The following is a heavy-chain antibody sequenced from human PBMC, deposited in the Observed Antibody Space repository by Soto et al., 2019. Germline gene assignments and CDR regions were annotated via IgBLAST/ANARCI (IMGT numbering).Heavy chain of an antibody. J-gene: IGHJ5*02. V-gene: IGHV4-61*08. Sequence: SETLSLTCTVSGGSISSGDYYWSWIRQPPGKGLEWIGYIYYSGSTNYNPSLKSRVTISVDTSKNQFSLKLSSVTAADTAVYYCARVKRWLQYIWFDPWGQGTLVTVSS. CDR1: GGSISSGDYY. CDR3: ARVKRWLQYIWFDP. CDR2: IYYSGST. D-gene: IGHD5-12*01.